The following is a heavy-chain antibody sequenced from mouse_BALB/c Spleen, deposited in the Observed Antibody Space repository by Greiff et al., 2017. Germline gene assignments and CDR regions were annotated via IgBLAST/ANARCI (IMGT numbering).Heavy chain of an antibody. CDR3: ARPPYYGNYVPFAY. D-gene: IGHD2-10*01. J-gene: IGHJ3*01. CDR1: GFTFSDYY. CDR2: ISDGGSYT. Sequence: EVKLMESGGGLVKPGGSLKLSCAASGFTFSDYYMYWVRQTPEKRLEWVATISDGGSYTYYPDSVKGRFTISRDNAKNNLYLQMSSLKSEDTAMYYCARPPYYGNYVPFAYWGQGTLVTVSA. V-gene: IGHV5-4*02.